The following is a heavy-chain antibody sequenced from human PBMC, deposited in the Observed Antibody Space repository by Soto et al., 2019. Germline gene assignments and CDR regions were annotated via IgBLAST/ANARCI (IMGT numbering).Heavy chain of an antibody. CDR2: IYYSGST. Sequence: SETLSLTCTVSGGSISSGDYYWSWIRQPPGKGLEWIGYIYYSGSTYYNPSLKSRVTISVDTSKNQFSLKLSSVTAADTAVYYCARDLRPYIKYCSSTSCYMGPGYYGMDVWGQGTTVTVSS. D-gene: IGHD2-2*02. CDR3: ARDLRPYIKYCSSTSCYMGPGYYGMDV. CDR1: GGSISSGDYY. J-gene: IGHJ6*02. V-gene: IGHV4-30-4*01.